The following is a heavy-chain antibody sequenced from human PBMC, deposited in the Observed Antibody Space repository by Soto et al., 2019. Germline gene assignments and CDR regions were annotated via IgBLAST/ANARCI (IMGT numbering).Heavy chain of an antibody. J-gene: IGHJ4*02. CDR1: GHIFSNYW. CDR2: IYPGDSDT. V-gene: IGHV5-51*01. D-gene: IGHD3-22*01. CDR3: ARQRLWGTSGYYYFEN. Sequence: VESLKISCKGSGHIFSNYWIGWVRQMPWKGLEWMGIIYPGDSDTRYSPSFQGQVTITVDKSINTAYLQWSRLKASDTAMYYCARQRLWGTSGYYYFENWGQGTLVTVS.